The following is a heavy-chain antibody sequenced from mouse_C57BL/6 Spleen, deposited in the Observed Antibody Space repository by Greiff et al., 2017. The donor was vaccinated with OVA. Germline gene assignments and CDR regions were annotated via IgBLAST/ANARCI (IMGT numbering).Heavy chain of an antibody. CDR2: IHPNSGST. Sequence: QVQLQQPGAELVKPGASVKLSCKASGYTFTSYWMHWVKQRPGQGLEWIGMIHPNSGSTNYNEKFKSKATLTVDKSTSTAYMQRSSLTSEDAAVYYCAREGDGYYFDYWGQGTTLTVSS. CDR3: AREGDGYYFDY. V-gene: IGHV1-64*01. J-gene: IGHJ2*01. D-gene: IGHD2-3*01. CDR1: GYTFTSYW.